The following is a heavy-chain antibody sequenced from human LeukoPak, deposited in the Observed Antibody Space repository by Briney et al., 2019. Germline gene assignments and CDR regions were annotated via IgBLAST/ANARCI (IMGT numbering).Heavy chain of an antibody. J-gene: IGHJ3*02. D-gene: IGHD3-22*01. V-gene: IGHV3-49*04. CDR2: IRSKAYGGTT. Sequence: GGSLRLSCAASGFTVSSNEMSWVRQAPGKGLEWVGFIRSKAYGGTTKNAASVKGRFTISRDDSRSIAYLQMNSLKTEDTAVYYCTRRDNYDSSGYYYVRDAFDIWGQGTMVTVSS. CDR1: GFTVSSNE. CDR3: TRRDNYDSSGYYYVRDAFDI.